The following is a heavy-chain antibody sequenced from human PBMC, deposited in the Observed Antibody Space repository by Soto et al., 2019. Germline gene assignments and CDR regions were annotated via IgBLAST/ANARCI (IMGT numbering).Heavy chain of an antibody. J-gene: IGHJ6*02. Sequence: ASVKVSCKASGYTFNSYGISWVRQAPGQGLEWMGWISAYNGNTNYAQKLQGRVTMTTDTSTSTAYMELRSLRSDDTAVYYCARPVDTAMVPDYYYSGMDVWGQGTTLTVSS. CDR1: GYTFNSYG. CDR2: ISAYNGNT. D-gene: IGHD5-18*01. V-gene: IGHV1-18*01. CDR3: ARPVDTAMVPDYYYSGMDV.